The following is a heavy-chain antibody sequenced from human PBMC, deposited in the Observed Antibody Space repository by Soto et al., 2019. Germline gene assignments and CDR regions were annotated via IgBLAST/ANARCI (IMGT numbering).Heavy chain of an antibody. Sequence: SVKVSCKASGYSFSTYSMHWVRQAPGQGLEWMGWINGANGNTRYSQKFKDRVSISRDTPASTGYMELSSLRSEDTAVYYCALGIGMEEKFHEQGMHVLGPGTVGTGSS. CDR2: INGANGNT. D-gene: IGHD1-1*01. CDR1: GYSFSTYS. J-gene: IGHJ6*02. CDR3: ALGIGMEEKFHEQGMHV. V-gene: IGHV1-3*01.